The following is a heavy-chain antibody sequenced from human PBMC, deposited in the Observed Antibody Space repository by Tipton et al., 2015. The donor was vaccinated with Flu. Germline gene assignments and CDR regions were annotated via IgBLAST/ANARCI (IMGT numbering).Heavy chain of an antibody. CDR3: ARWPLSGSYGYAAFDF. J-gene: IGHJ3*01. D-gene: IGHD1-26*01. V-gene: IGHV5-51*01. Sequence: QLVQSGAELKKPWESLKISCKGSGYSFTSYWIGWVCLMPGKGLEWMGIIYPGDSDTRYSPSFQGLVTISADESISTAYLQWSSLEALDTAMYYCARWPLSGSYGYAAFDFWGQGTMVTVSS. CDR2: IYPGDSDT. CDR1: GYSFTSYW.